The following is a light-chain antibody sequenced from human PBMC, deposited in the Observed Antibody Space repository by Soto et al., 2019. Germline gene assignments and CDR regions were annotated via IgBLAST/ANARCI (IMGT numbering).Light chain of an antibody. CDR2: EVT. J-gene: IGLJ3*02. CDR3: SSYTTISTLV. Sequence: QSALTQPASVSGSPGQSITISCTGTSSDVGGYHYVSWYQHLPGKAPKLMIYEVTNRPSGVSNRFSGSKSGNTASLTISGLQAEEEADYYCSSYTTISTLVFGGGTKVTVL. V-gene: IGLV2-14*01. CDR1: SSDVGGYHY.